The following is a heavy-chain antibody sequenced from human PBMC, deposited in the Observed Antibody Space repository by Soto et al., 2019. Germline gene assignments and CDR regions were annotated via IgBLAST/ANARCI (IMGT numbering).Heavy chain of an antibody. D-gene: IGHD3-16*01. J-gene: IGHJ4*02. CDR2: VYWSGDE. CDR3: AKRRALCNSLFFDR. V-gene: IGHV2-5*01. Sequence: QITLKESGPTLVKPTETLTLICTLSGFSLNSSGVGVGWIRQSPGRAPEWLALVYWSGDEWYNSSLRYRLSVTKDTSKIQVVLTMTHMDPVDAGTYHCAKRRALCNSLFFDRWGQGALVTVSS. CDR1: GFSLNSSGVG.